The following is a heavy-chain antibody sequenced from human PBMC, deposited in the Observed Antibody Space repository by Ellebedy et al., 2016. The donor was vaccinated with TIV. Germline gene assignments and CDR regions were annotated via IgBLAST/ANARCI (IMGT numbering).Heavy chain of an antibody. CDR1: GYTFTSYG. D-gene: IGHD6-19*01. CDR3: ARRSGWDYYYGMDV. CDR2: ISAYNGNT. Sequence: AASVKVSCKASGYTFTSYGISWVRQAPGQGLEWMGWISAYNGNTNYAQKLQGRVTMTTDTSTSTAYMELRSLRSDDTAVYYCARRSGWDYYYGMDVWGQGTTVTVSS. J-gene: IGHJ6*02. V-gene: IGHV1-18*04.